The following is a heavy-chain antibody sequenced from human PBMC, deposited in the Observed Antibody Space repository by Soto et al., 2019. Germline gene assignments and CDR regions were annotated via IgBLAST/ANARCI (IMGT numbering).Heavy chain of an antibody. CDR3: ARRYCSSTSCYPHQNWFDP. V-gene: IGHV4-39*01. CDR1: GGSISSSSYY. D-gene: IGHD2-2*01. Sequence: TLSLTCTVSGGSISSSSYYWGWIRQPPGKGLEWIGSIYYSGSTYYNPSLKSRVTISVDTSKNQFSLKLSSVTAADTAVYYCARRYCSSTSCYPHQNWFDPWGQGTLVTVSS. J-gene: IGHJ5*02. CDR2: IYYSGST.